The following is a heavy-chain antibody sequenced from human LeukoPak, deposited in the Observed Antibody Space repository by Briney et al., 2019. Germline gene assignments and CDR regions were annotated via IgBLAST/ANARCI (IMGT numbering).Heavy chain of an antibody. V-gene: IGHV3-53*01. D-gene: IGHD3-16*02. CDR1: GFTVSSNY. J-gene: IGHJ4*02. Sequence: GGSLRRSCAASGFTVSSNYMSWVRQAPGKGLEWVSVIYSGGSTYYADSVKGRFTISRDNSKNTLYLQMNSLRAEDTAVYYCARARGYRSNYFDYWGQGTLVTVSS. CDR2: IYSGGST. CDR3: ARARGYRSNYFDY.